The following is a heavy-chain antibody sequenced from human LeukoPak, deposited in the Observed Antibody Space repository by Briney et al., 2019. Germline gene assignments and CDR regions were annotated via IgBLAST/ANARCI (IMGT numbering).Heavy chain of an antibody. CDR3: ARVDQYNWNDFDY. J-gene: IGHJ4*02. CDR1: GFTFSSYA. D-gene: IGHD1-20*01. CDR2: ISYDGSNK. Sequence: PGGSLRLPCAASGFTFSSYAMHWVRQAPGKGLEWVAVISYDGSNKYYADSVKGRFTISRDNSKNTLYLQMNSLRAEDTAVYYCARVDQYNWNDFDYWGQGTLVTVSS. V-gene: IGHV3-30-3*01.